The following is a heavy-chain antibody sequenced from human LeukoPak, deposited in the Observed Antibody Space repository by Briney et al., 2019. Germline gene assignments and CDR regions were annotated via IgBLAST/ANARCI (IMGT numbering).Heavy chain of an antibody. Sequence: ASVKVSCKASGYTFTSYGISWVRPAPGQGLEWMGWISAYNGNTNYAQKLQGRVTMTTDTSTSTAYMELRSLRSDDTAVYYCARDTGLQYSGYDHDYWGQGTLVTVSS. CDR3: ARDTGLQYSGYDHDY. CDR1: GYTFTSYG. D-gene: IGHD5-12*01. CDR2: ISAYNGNT. J-gene: IGHJ4*02. V-gene: IGHV1-18*01.